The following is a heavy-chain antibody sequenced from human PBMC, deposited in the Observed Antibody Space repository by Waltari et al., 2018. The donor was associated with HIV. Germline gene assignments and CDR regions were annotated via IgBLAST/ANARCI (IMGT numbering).Heavy chain of an antibody. Sequence: QVQLVQSGADVKKPGASVIVSCRASGYTFTAYYIHWVRPAPGQGLEWXXRTNPSTGATDKAQKLQGAVTMTGDTSISTAYMQLSRLMSDHTAIYYCARGPRITMFQGVGTPFDSWGQGTLVIVSS. CDR3: ARGPRITMFQGVGTPFDS. CDR2: TNPSTGAT. V-gene: IGHV1-2*06. J-gene: IGHJ4*02. CDR1: GYTFTAYY. D-gene: IGHD3-10*01.